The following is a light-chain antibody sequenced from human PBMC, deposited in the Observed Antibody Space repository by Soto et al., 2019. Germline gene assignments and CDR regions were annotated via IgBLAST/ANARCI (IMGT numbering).Light chain of an antibody. CDR3: QQYDNLRIT. Sequence: DIKMTRSPSSLSALVGERVPFLCRGGQAITNYLNWYQQKPGKAPKLLIYDASNLETGVPSRFSGSGSGTDFTFTISSLQPEDIATYYCQQYDNLRITFGPGTKVDIK. V-gene: IGKV1-33*01. CDR1: QAITNY. CDR2: DAS. J-gene: IGKJ3*01.